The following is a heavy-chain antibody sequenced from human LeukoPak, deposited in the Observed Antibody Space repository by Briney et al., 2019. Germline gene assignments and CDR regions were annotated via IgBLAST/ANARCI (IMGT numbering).Heavy chain of an antibody. V-gene: IGHV1-3*01. D-gene: IGHD6-13*01. J-gene: IGHJ3*02. Sequence: KFQGRVTNTWDTSASTAYMELSSLRSEDTAVYYCARGRGIAAVYALDIWGQGTMVTVSS. CDR3: ARGRGIAAVYALDI.